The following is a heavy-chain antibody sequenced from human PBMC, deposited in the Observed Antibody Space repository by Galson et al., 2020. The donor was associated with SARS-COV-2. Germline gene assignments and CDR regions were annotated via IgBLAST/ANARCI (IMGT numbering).Heavy chain of an antibody. D-gene: IGHD3-3*01. CDR3: TTVNFETTYYDFWSGYPPDYYYGMDV. CDR2: IKNKTDGGTT. V-gene: IGHV3-15*01. J-gene: IGHJ6*02. CDR1: GFTLSNAW. Sequence: GESLKISCSASGFTLSNAWMSWVRQAPGKGMEWVGRIKNKTDGGTTESAAHVQGRFTISRDDSKNTLYLQMNSLKTEDTAVYYCTTVNFETTYYDFWSGYPPDYYYGMDVWGQGTTVTVSS.